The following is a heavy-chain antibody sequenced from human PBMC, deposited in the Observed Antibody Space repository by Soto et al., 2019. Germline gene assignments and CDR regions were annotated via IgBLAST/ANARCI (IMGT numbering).Heavy chain of an antibody. CDR1: GFTFGGDA. J-gene: IGHJ4*02. V-gene: IGHV3-23*01. D-gene: IGHD4-17*01. CDR2: ISGSGGST. CDR3: AKGRDYGMAFEDY. Sequence: GGALRLCYTASGFTFGGDAMGWFRQAPGKGLEWVSAISGSGGSTYYADSVKGRFTISRDNSKNTLYLQMNSLRAEDTAVYYCAKGRDYGMAFEDYWGQGTLVTVSS.